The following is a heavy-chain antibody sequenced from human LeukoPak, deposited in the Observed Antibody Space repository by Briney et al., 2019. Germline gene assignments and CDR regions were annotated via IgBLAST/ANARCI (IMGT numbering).Heavy chain of an antibody. J-gene: IGHJ3*02. V-gene: IGHV1-2*06. CDR2: INPNNGGT. D-gene: IGHD3-22*01. CDR1: GYTFTGYH. Sequence: GASVKVSYKASGYTFTGYHMHWVRQAPGQGLEWMGRINPNNGGTNYAQKFQGRVTMTRDMSMSTAYMELSRLRSVDTAVYYCAGEDNSSGYRPFDIWGQGTMVTVPS. CDR3: AGEDNSSGYRPFDI.